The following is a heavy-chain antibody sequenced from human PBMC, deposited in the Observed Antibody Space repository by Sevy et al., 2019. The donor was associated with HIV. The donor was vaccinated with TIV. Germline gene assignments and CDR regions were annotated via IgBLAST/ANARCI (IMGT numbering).Heavy chain of an antibody. Sequence: GGSLRLSCEASGFTFSSYEMNWVRQAPGKGLEWVSYISSSGTTIKYADSVKGRFTISRDNAKYSLYMQMNSLRAEDTDVYYCARVYANYYKWFDPWGQGTLVTVSS. J-gene: IGHJ5*02. D-gene: IGHD3-10*01. CDR2: ISSSGTTI. CDR1: GFTFSSYE. V-gene: IGHV3-48*03. CDR3: ARVYANYYKWFDP.